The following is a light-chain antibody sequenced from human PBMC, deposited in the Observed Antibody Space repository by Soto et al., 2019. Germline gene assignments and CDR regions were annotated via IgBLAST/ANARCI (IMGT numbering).Light chain of an antibody. CDR2: DAS. J-gene: IGKJ4*01. Sequence: EIVMTQSPATLSVSPGEGATLSCRASQSVHSDLAWYQQKPGQAPRLLIYDASTRATGIPARFSGSGSETEFTLTIRSLQSEDFAVYYCQQYTNWPPLTFGGGTKVEI. CDR1: QSVHSD. CDR3: QQYTNWPPLT. V-gene: IGKV3-15*01.